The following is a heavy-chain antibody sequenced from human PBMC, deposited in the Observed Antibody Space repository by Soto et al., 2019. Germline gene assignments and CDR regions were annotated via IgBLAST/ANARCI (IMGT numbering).Heavy chain of an antibody. D-gene: IGHD3-10*01. CDR2: IYYSGST. V-gene: IGHV4-61*08. Sequence: SQSLSLTRAVSGGSISSRGYSWSWIRQPPGKGLEWIGYIYYSGSTNYNPSLKSRVTISVDTSKNQFSLKLSSVTAADTAVYYCARYGSGSSVWFDPWGQGTLVTVSS. CDR3: ARYGSGSSVWFDP. CDR1: GGSISSRGYS. J-gene: IGHJ5*02.